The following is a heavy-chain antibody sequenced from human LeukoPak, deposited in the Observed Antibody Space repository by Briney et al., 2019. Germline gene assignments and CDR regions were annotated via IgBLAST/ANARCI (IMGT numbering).Heavy chain of an antibody. CDR3: AKDRCSNGVGCYYYYMDV. J-gene: IGHJ6*03. CDR1: GFTFSSYE. CDR2: IQYDGSNQ. Sequence: PGGSLRLSCAASGFTFSSYEMNWVRQAPGKGLEWVAYIQYDGSNQQYADSVKGRFSISRDSSENILYLQMNSLRAEDTAVYYCAKDRCSNGVGCYYYYMDVWGKGTTVTISS. D-gene: IGHD2-8*01. V-gene: IGHV3-30*02.